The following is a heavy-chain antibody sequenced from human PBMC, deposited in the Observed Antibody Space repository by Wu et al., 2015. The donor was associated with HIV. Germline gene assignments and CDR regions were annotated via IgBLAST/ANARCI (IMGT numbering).Heavy chain of an antibody. CDR2: IIPIFGTA. CDR1: GGTFSSYA. Sequence: QVQLVQSGAEVKKPGSSVKVSCKASGGTFSSYAISWVRQAPGQGLEWMGGIIPIFGTANYAQKFQGRVTITTDESTSTAYMELSSLRSEDTAVYYCARSLAHSAADGELWLLYGMDVWGPRGPRVTVSS. V-gene: IGHV1-69*05. CDR3: ARSLAHSAADGELWLLYGMDV. D-gene: IGHD5-18*01. J-gene: IGHJ6*01.